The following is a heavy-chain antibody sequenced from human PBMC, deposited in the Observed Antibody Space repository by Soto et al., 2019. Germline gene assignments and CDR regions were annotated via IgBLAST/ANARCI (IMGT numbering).Heavy chain of an antibody. V-gene: IGHV1-69*13. Sequence: SVKVSCKASGGTFSSYAISWVRQAPGQGLEWMGGITPIFGTANYAQKFQGRVTITADESTSTAYMELSSLRSEDTAVYYCARTSPGIAVAGTLDYWGQGTLVTVSS. J-gene: IGHJ4*02. D-gene: IGHD6-19*01. CDR3: ARTSPGIAVAGTLDY. CDR1: GGTFSSYA. CDR2: ITPIFGTA.